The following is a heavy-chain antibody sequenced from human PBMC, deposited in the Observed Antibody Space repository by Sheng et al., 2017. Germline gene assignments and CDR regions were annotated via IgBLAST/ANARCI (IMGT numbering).Heavy chain of an antibody. D-gene: IGHD2-15*01. CDR3: ARDCSGGSCYLHYYYYGMDV. CDR1: GFTFSSYE. Sequence: EVQLVESGGGLVQPGGSLRLSCAASGFTFSSYEMNWVRQAPGKGLEWVSYISSSGSTIYYADSVKGRFTISRDNAKNSLYLQMNSLRAEDTAVYYCARDCSGGSCYLHYYYYGMDVWGQGTTVTVSS. V-gene: IGHV3-48*03. CDR2: ISSSGSTI. J-gene: IGHJ6*02.